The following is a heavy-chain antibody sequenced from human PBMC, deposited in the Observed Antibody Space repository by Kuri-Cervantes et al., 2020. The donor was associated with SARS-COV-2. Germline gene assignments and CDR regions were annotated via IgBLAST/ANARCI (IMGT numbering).Heavy chain of an antibody. CDR2: IYTSGST. J-gene: IGHJ6*03. V-gene: IGHV4-4*07. CDR3: ARRNMDV. Sequence: ESLKISCTVSGGSISSYYWSWIRQPAGKGLEWIGRIYTSGSTNYNPSLKSRVTMSVDTSKNQFSLKLSSMTAADTAVYYCARRNMDVWGKGTTVTVSS. CDR1: GGSISSYY.